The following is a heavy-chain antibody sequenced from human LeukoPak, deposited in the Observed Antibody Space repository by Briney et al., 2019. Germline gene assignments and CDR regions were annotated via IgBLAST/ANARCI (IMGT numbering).Heavy chain of an antibody. V-gene: IGHV4-39*01. Sequence: SETLSLTCIVSGGSITSSSYSWGWIRQPPGKGLEWIGSIYYSGNAYYNPSLMSRITISVDTSKNQFSLKLTSVTAADTAVYYCARHRIAAVVPFDPWGQGTLVTVSS. J-gene: IGHJ5*02. CDR1: GGSITSSSYS. CDR2: IYYSGNA. D-gene: IGHD6-13*01. CDR3: ARHRIAAVVPFDP.